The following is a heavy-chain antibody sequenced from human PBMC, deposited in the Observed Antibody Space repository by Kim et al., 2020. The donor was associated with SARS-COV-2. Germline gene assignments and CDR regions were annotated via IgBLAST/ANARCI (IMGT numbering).Heavy chain of an antibody. Sequence: SETLSLTCTVSGGSISSYYWSWIRQPPGKGLEWIGYIHYSGSTNYNPSLKSRVTISVDTYKNQFSLKLSSVTAADTAVYYCAREAEAAPRITMVRGFFDLWGRGTLISVTS. D-gene: IGHD3-10*01. CDR1: GGSISSYY. V-gene: IGHV4-59*13. CDR3: AREAEAAPRITMVRGFFDL. CDR2: IHYSGST. J-gene: IGHJ2*01.